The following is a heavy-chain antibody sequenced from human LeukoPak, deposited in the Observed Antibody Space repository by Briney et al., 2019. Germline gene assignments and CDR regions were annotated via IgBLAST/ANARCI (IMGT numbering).Heavy chain of an antibody. CDR3: ARIRRAVVVINAFDI. D-gene: IGHD3-22*01. CDR1: GFTFSSYA. Sequence: GGSLRLSCAASGFTFSSYAMHWVRQAPGKGLEWVAVISYDGSNKYYADSVKGRFTISRDNSKNTLYLQMNSLRAEDTAVYYCARIRRAVVVINAFDIWGQGTMVTVSS. J-gene: IGHJ3*02. CDR2: ISYDGSNK. V-gene: IGHV3-30-3*01.